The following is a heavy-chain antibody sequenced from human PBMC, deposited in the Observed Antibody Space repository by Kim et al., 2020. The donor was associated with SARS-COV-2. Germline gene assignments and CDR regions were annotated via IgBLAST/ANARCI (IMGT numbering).Heavy chain of an antibody. Sequence: SETLSLTCTVSGGSISSYYWSCSVRQPRGELEGCGYIYYSGSTNYNHSLKSRVTISGDTCKNQFSLKLSCATAADTAVYYCASAVDYGDHYYYYGMDVWGQGTTVTVSS. CDR3: ASAVDYGDHYYYYGMDV. D-gene: IGHD4-17*01. CDR1: GGSISSYY. CDR2: IYYSGST. V-gene: IGHV4-59*13. J-gene: IGHJ6*02.